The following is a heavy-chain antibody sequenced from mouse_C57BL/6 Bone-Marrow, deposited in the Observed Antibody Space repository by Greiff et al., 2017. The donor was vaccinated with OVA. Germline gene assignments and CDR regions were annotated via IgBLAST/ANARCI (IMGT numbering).Heavy chain of an antibody. CDR1: GFTFSSYA. Sequence: DVQLVESGAGLVKPGGSLKLSCAASGFTFSSYAMSWVRQTPEKRLEWVAYISSGGDYIYYADTVKGRFTISRDNARNTLYLQMSSLKSEDTAMYYCTRDPSYYGSSYYAMDYWGQGTSVTVSS. V-gene: IGHV5-9-1*02. D-gene: IGHD1-1*01. J-gene: IGHJ4*01. CDR2: ISSGGDYI. CDR3: TRDPSYYGSSYYAMDY.